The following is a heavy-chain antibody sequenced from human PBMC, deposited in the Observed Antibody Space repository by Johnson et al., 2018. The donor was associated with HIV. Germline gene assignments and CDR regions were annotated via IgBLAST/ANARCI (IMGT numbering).Heavy chain of an antibody. CDR2: IRYDGSNK. D-gene: IGHD5-18*01. J-gene: IGHJ3*02. CDR3: AKEGDSSGPIDAFDI. CDR1: GFTFSSYG. V-gene: IGHV3-30*02. Sequence: QVQLVESGGGVVQPGGSLRLSCAASGFTFSSYGMHWVRQAPGKGLEWVAFIRYDGSNKYYADSVKGRFTISRDNSKNTLYLQMNSLRAEDTAVYYCAKEGDSSGPIDAFDIWGQGTLVTVSS.